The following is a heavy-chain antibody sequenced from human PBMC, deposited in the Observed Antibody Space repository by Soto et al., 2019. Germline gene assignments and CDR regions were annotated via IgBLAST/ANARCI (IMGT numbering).Heavy chain of an antibody. D-gene: IGHD2-15*01. CDR2: IYYSGST. CDR3: ARWGGGNQYYYYGMDV. V-gene: IGHV4-59*01. J-gene: IGHJ6*02. CDR1: GGSISSYY. Sequence: QVQLQESGPGLVKPSETLSLTCTVSGGSISSYYWSWIRQPPGKGLEWIGYIYYSGSTNYNPSLNSRVNISVDTPKDQFSLKLSSVTAADTAVYYCARWGGGNQYYYYGMDVWGQGTTVTVSS.